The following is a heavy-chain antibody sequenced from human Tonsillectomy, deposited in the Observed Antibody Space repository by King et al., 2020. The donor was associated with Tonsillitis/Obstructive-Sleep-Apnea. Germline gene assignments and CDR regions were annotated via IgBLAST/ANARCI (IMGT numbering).Heavy chain of an antibody. J-gene: IGHJ4*02. CDR1: GYTFTNYG. CDR3: ARPRGALVIVPAAIDY. D-gene: IGHD2-2*01. Sequence: QLVQSGPEVKKPGASVKVSCKASGYTFTNYGISWVRQAPGQGLEWMGWISAYNGNTNYAQKVLGRVTMTTDTSTSTAYMELRSLRSDDTAVYYCARPRGALVIVPAAIDYWGQGTLVTVSS. V-gene: IGHV1-18*01. CDR2: ISAYNGNT.